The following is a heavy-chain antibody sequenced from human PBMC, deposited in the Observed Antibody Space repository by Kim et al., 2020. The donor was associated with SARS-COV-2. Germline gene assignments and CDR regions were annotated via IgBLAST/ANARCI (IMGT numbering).Heavy chain of an antibody. CDR3: ASSRGATYYDILTGYPLGYYYYGRDV. V-gene: IGHV3-48*03. CDR2: ISSSGSTI. CDR1: GFTFSSYE. D-gene: IGHD3-9*01. J-gene: IGHJ6*02. Sequence: GGSLRLSCAASGFTFSSYEMNWVRQAPGKGLEWVSYISSSGSTIYYADSVKGRFTISRDNAKNSLYLQMNSLRAEDTAVYYCASSRGATYYDILTGYPLGYYYYGRDVWGQGTTVTVSS.